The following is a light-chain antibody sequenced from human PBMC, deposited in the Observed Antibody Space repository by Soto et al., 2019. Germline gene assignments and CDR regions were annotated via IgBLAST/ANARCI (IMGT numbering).Light chain of an antibody. V-gene: IGKV2-28*01. Sequence: DIVMTQSPLSLPVTPGEPASISCRSSQSLLHSNGYNYLDWYLQKPGQSPQLLIYLCSNRASGVPERFSGSGSGTDFTLKISRVEAEDVGVYYCMQALQTITFGQGTRLEIK. CDR1: QSLLHSNGYNY. CDR2: LCS. J-gene: IGKJ5*01. CDR3: MQALQTIT.